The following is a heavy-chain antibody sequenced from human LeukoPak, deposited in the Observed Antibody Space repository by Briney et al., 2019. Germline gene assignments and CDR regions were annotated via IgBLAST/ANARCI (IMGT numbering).Heavy chain of an antibody. V-gene: IGHV3-30-3*01. CDR1: GFTFSSYA. D-gene: IGHD5-18*01. CDR3: ARDLWDTAPFGY. Sequence: GRSLRLSCAAPGFTFSSYAMHWVRQAPGKGLEWVAVISYDGSNKYYANSVKGRFTISRDNSKNTLYLQMNSLRAEDTAVYYCARDLWDTAPFGYWGQGTLVTVSS. CDR2: ISYDGSNK. J-gene: IGHJ4*02.